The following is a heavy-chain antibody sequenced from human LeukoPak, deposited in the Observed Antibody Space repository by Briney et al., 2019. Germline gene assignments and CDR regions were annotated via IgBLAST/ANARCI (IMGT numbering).Heavy chain of an antibody. CDR1: GFTFSSYA. V-gene: IGHV3-30*04. CDR3: ARVAKKIVVVPAASYYMDV. J-gene: IGHJ6*03. Sequence: GGSLRLSCAASGFTFSSYAMHWVRQAPVKGLEWVAIISYDGSNKYYADSVKGRFTISRDNSKNTLYLQMNSLRAEDTAVYYCARVAKKIVVVPAASYYMDVWGKGTTVTASS. D-gene: IGHD2-2*01. CDR2: ISYDGSNK.